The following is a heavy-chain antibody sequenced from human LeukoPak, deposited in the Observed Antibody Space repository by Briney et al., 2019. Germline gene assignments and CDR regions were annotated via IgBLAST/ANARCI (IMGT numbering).Heavy chain of an antibody. CDR2: IYSGGNT. D-gene: IGHD3-10*01. J-gene: IGHJ4*02. CDR1: GFTVSSNY. Sequence: RTGGSLRLSCAASGFTVSSNYMSWVRQAPGKGLEWVSIIYSGGNTYYADFVKGRFTISRDNSKNTLYLQMNSLRAEDTAFYYCATTGSSTFGFDNWGQGTLITVSS. CDR3: ATTGSSTFGFDN. V-gene: IGHV3-53*01.